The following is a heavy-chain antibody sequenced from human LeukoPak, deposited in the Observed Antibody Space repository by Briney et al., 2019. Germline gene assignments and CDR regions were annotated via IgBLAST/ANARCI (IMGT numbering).Heavy chain of an antibody. J-gene: IGHJ4*02. CDR3: ARDQQYYDFWSGYYTLYYFDY. D-gene: IGHD3-3*01. CDR1: GFTFSSYS. CDR2: ISSSSSYI. V-gene: IGHV3-21*01. Sequence: GGSLRLSCAASGFTFSSYSMNWVRQAPGKGLEWVSSISSSSSYIYYADSVKGRFTISRDNAKNSLYLQMNSLRAEDTAVYYCARDQQYYDFWSGYYTLYYFDYWGQGTLVTVSS.